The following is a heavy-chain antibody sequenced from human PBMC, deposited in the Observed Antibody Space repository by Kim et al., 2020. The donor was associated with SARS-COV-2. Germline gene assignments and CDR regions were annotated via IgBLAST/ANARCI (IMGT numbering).Heavy chain of an antibody. CDR2: IIPIFGTA. D-gene: IGHD3-16*02. J-gene: IGHJ3*02. CDR1: GGTFSSYA. CDR3: ARDRAAGGFGFGGVITIDAFDI. V-gene: IGHV1-69*13. Sequence: SVKVSCKASGGTFSSYAISWVRQAPGQGLEWMGGIIPIFGTANYAQKFQGRVTITADESTSTAYMELSSLRSEDTAVYYCARDRAAGGFGFGGVITIDAFDIWGQGTMVTVSS.